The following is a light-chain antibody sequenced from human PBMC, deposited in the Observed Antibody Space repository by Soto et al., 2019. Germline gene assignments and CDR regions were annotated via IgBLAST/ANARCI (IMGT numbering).Light chain of an antibody. V-gene: IGKV3-11*01. CDR3: QQYTGPPTT. J-gene: IGKJ5*01. Sequence: EIVLTQSPATLSLSPGERTTRSCGASQSVNSYLAWYQQKPGQAPRLLIYAASHRATGIPARFSGSGSGTDFTLTITRLEPEDSAVYFCQQYTGPPTTFGQGTRLETK. CDR2: AAS. CDR1: QSVNSY.